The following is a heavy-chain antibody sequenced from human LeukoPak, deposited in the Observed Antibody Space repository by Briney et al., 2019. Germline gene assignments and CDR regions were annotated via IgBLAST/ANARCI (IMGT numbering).Heavy chain of an antibody. CDR1: GYTFMNYG. Sequence: ASVKVSCKPSGYTFMNYGISWVRQAPGQGLEWMGWISAYNGHTNYAQKFQGRVTMTRDTSISTAYMELSRLRSDDTAVYYCARGLSLDYWGQGTLVTVSS. CDR3: ARGLSLDY. J-gene: IGHJ4*02. D-gene: IGHD3-16*01. CDR2: ISAYNGHT. V-gene: IGHV1-18*04.